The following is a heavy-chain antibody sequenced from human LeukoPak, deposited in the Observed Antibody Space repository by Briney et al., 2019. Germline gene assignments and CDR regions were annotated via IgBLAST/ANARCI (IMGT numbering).Heavy chain of an antibody. V-gene: IGHV3-74*01. CDR2: INPDGSTT. CDR3: ARDRTLFGTGPHFGD. CDR1: GFTFISYT. J-gene: IGHJ4*01. Sequence: PGGSLRLSCAASGFTFISYTMHWVRQAPGKGLAWVSRINPDGSTTTYADSVKGRFTISRDNAKNTLHLQMDSLRAEDTAVYYCARDRTLFGTGPHFGDWGQGIQVTVSS. D-gene: IGHD3-16*01.